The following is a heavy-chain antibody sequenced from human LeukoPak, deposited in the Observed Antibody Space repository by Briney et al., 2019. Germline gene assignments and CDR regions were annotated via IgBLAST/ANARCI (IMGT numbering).Heavy chain of an antibody. V-gene: IGHV4-34*01. J-gene: IGHJ4*02. CDR3: ARERRYYYDSSGYYPLFYY. Sequence: SETLSLTCAVYGGSFSGFYWTWIRQPPGKGLEWIGQINHSRSTHYNPSLKSRVTISVDTSKNQFSLKLSSVTAADTAVYYCARERRYYYDSSGYYPLFYYWGQGTLVTVSS. CDR2: INHSRST. D-gene: IGHD3-22*01. CDR1: GGSFSGFY.